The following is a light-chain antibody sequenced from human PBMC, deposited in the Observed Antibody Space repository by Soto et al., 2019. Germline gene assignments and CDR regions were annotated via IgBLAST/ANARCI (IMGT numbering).Light chain of an antibody. J-gene: IGLJ2*01. CDR2: EVS. V-gene: IGLV2-8*01. CDR1: SSDVGGYNY. Sequence: QSALTQPPSASGSPGQSVTISCTGSSSDVGGYNYVSWYQQHPGKAPKLMIYEVSKRPSGVPDRLSGSKSGNTASLTVSGLQAEDEADYYCSSYGVSNPVVFGGGTKLTVL. CDR3: SSYGVSNPVV.